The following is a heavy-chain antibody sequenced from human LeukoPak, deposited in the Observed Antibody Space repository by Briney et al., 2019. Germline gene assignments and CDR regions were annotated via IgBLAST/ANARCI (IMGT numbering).Heavy chain of an antibody. CDR3: HGSGSYYYYYGMDV. D-gene: IGHD3-10*01. CDR1: GFTFSSYG. CDR2: ISSSSSYI. V-gene: IGHV3-21*01. J-gene: IGHJ6*02. Sequence: PGGSLRFSCAASGFTFSSYGMNWVRQAPGKGLKGVSSISSSSSYIYYADSVKGRFTISRDNAKNSLYLQMNSLRAEDTAVYYCHGSGSYYYYYGMDVWGQGTTVTVS.